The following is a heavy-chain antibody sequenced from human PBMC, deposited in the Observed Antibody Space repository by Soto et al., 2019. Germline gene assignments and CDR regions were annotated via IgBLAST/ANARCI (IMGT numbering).Heavy chain of an antibody. D-gene: IGHD1-1*01. J-gene: IGHJ6*02. CDR2: IIPIFGTA. CDR1: GGTFSSYA. Sequence: QVQLVQSGAEVKKPGSSVKVSCKASGGTFSSYAISWVRQAPGQGLEWMGGIIPIFGTANYAQKFQGRVTITADESTSTAYMELSSLRSEDTAVYYCARGGELEPLTDYYYYYGMDVWGQGTTVTVSS. CDR3: ARGGELEPLTDYYYYYGMDV. V-gene: IGHV1-69*12.